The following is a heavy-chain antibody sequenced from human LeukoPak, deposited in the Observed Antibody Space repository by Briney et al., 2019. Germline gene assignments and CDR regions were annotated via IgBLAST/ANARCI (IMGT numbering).Heavy chain of an antibody. CDR3: ARASIIVVVPAARGPFDY. V-gene: IGHV4-39*01. CDR2: IYYSGST. CDR1: GGSISSSSYY. D-gene: IGHD2-2*01. J-gene: IGHJ4*02. Sequence: SQTLSLTCTVSGGSISSSSYYWGWIRQPPGKGLEWIGSIYYSGSTYYNPSLKSRVTISVDTSKNQFSLKLSSVTAADTAVYYCARASIIVVVPAARGPFDYWGQGTLVTVSS.